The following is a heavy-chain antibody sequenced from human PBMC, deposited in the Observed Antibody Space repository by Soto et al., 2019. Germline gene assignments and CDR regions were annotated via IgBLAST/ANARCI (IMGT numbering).Heavy chain of an antibody. CDR1: GLTFSDHD. CDR3: ARETRAVARFDY. D-gene: IGHD6-19*01. V-gene: IGHV3-30-3*01. Sequence: QEQLVESGGGVVQPGRSLRLSCAASGLTFSDHDMYWVRQAPGRGLEWVAIISDDGGNIYYADSVKGRFTISRDDSKSTLYLQMNSLRAEDTAVDFCARETRAVARFDYWGQGTLVTVSA. J-gene: IGHJ4*02. CDR2: ISDDGGNI.